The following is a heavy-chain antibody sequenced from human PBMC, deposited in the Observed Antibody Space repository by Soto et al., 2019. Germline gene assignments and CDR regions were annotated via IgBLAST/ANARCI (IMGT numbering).Heavy chain of an antibody. CDR2: IYYSGST. J-gene: IGHJ4*02. Sequence: SETLSLTCTVSGGSISSGAYYWSWIRQLPGKGLEWIGYIYYSGSTYYNPSLRSRVTISVDTSKNQFSLKLSSVTAADTAVYYCARDIGGYGKFDYWGQGTLVTSPQ. D-gene: IGHD1-26*01. V-gene: IGHV4-31*03. CDR1: GGSISSGAYY. CDR3: ARDIGGYGKFDY.